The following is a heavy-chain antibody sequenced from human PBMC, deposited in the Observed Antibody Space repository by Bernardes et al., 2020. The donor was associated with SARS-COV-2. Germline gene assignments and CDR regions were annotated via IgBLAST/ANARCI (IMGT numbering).Heavy chain of an antibody. CDR3: ARELTTTTSNWASHNWIDP. J-gene: IGHJ5*02. Sequence: SETLSLTCTVSGASVNTDHVYWTWIRQPPGKGLEWIGFVYNGGTTHYNPSLKSRLSISMDTSKNQFSLTVNSVTAADTAIYYCARELTTTTSNWASHNWIDPWGQGTLVTVSS. V-gene: IGHV4-30-4*01. CDR1: GASVNTDHVY. CDR2: VYNGGTT. D-gene: IGHD4-4*01.